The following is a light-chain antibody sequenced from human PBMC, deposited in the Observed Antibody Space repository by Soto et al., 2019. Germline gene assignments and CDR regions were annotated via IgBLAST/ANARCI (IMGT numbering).Light chain of an antibody. J-gene: IGKJ1*01. CDR1: QDIRTD. CDR2: AAS. Sequence: AIRMSQSPSSLSASVGDRITITCRASQDIRTDLGWYQQRPGIAPKLLIYAASSLHRGVPSRFSGSGSGTDFTLTISNLQAEDFATYYCLQDHTYPWTFGQGTKWIS. CDR3: LQDHTYPWT. V-gene: IGKV1-6*01.